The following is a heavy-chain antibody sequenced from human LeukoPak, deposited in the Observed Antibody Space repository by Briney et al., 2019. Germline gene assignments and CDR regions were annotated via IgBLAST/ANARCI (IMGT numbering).Heavy chain of an antibody. CDR3: ARGPHYGDGNYFFHMDV. CDR1: GYSISSGYY. J-gene: IGHJ6*03. Sequence: SETLSLTCTVSGYSISSGYYWGWIRQPAGKGLEWIGRIYTSGSTNYNPSLKSRVTISVDTSKNQFSLKLSSVTAADTAVYYCARGPHYGDGNYFFHMDVWGKGTTVTISS. V-gene: IGHV4-61*02. CDR2: IYTSGST. D-gene: IGHD4-17*01.